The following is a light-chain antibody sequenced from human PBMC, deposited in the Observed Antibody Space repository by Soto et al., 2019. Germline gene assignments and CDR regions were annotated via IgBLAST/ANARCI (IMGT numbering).Light chain of an antibody. CDR2: GNS. CDR3: QSYDSSLSGYV. CDR1: SSNIGAAYD. Sequence: QSVLTQPPSVSGAPGQRVSISCAGSSSNIGAAYDVHWYKQLPGTAPKLLIYGNSNRPSGVPDRFSGSKSGTSASLAITGLQAEDEADYYCQSYDSSLSGYVFGTGTKLTVL. V-gene: IGLV1-40*01. J-gene: IGLJ1*01.